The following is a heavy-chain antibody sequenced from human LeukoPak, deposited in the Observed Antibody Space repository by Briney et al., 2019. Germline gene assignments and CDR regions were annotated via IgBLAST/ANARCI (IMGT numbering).Heavy chain of an antibody. J-gene: IGHJ4*02. CDR1: GFTFSSYA. CDR3: ARDKRDGYGSTMGFDY. V-gene: IGHV3-21*01. CDR2: ISSSSSYI. Sequence: PGGSLRLSCAASGFTFSSYAMHWVRQAPGKGLEWVSSISSSSSYIYYADSVKGRFTISRDNAKNSLYLQMNSLRAEDTAVYYCARDKRDGYGSTMGFDYWGQGTLVTVSS. D-gene: IGHD5-24*01.